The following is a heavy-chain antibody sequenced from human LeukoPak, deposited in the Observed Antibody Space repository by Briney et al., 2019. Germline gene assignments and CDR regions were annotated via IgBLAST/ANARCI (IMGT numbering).Heavy chain of an antibody. V-gene: IGHV3-7*03. CDR2: INQDGSER. D-gene: IGHD2/OR15-2a*01. Sequence: GGSLRLSCAASGLNFRSSWMGWIRQAPGKGLERVANINQDGSERYYVDSVKGRFTISRDNAKNSLYLQMNSLRVEDTAVYYCARAFYSYFDYWGQGTLVVVST. J-gene: IGHJ4*02. CDR1: GLNFRSSW. CDR3: ARAFYSYFDY.